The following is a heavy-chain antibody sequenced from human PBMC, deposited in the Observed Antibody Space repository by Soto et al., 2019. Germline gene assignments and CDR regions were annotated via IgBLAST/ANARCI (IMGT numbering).Heavy chain of an antibody. CDR3: TTHFYGGNPSRYYYYGMDV. V-gene: IGHV3-15*07. J-gene: IGHJ6*02. CDR1: GFTFSNAW. Sequence: GGSLRLSCAASGFTFSNAWMNWVRQAPGKGLEWVGRIKSKTDGGTTDYAAPVKGRFTISRDDSKNTLYLQMNSLKTEDTAVYYCTTHFYGGNPSRYYYYGMDVWGQGTTVTVSS. CDR2: IKSKTDGGTT. D-gene: IGHD4-17*01.